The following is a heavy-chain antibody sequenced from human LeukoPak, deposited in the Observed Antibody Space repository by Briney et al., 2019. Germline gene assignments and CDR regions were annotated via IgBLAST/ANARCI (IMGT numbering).Heavy chain of an antibody. V-gene: IGHV3-23*01. D-gene: IGHD2-2*01. CDR2: ISGSGGST. Sequence: PGGSLRLSCAASGFTFSSYAMSWVRQAPGKGLEWVSAISGSGGSTYYADSVKGRFTISRDNSKNTLYLQMNSLRAEDTAVYYCAKSGGIVVVPAANHIYFDYWGQGTLVTVSS. CDR3: AKSGGIVVVPAANHIYFDY. J-gene: IGHJ4*02. CDR1: GFTFSSYA.